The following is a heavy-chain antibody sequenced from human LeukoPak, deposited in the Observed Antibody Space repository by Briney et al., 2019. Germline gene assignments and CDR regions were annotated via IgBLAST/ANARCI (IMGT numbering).Heavy chain of an antibody. CDR2: IYYSGST. CDR3: ARVGAVAGQKYYFDY. V-gene: IGHV4-59*01. D-gene: IGHD6-19*01. J-gene: IGHJ4*02. Sequence: ASETLSLTCTVSGGSISSYYWSWIRQPPGKGLEWIGYIYYSGSTNYNPSLKSRVTISVDTSKNQFSLKPSSVAAADTAVYYCARVGAVAGQKYYFDYWGQGTLVTVSS. CDR1: GGSISSYY.